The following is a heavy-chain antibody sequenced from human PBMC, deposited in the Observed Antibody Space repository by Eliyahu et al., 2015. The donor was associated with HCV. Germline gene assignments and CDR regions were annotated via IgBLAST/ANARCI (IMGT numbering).Heavy chain of an antibody. CDR3: ARDHSSSSPARYYGMDV. V-gene: IGHV3-33*08. J-gene: IGHJ6*02. Sequence: QVQLVESGGGVVQPGRSLRLSCAASGFTFSSYGMHWVRQAPGKGLEWVAVIWYDGSNKYYADSVKGRFTISRDNSKNTLYLQMNSLRAEDTAVYYCARDHSSSSPARYYGMDVWGQGTTVTVSS. D-gene: IGHD6-6*01. CDR1: GFTFSSYG. CDR2: IWYDGSNK.